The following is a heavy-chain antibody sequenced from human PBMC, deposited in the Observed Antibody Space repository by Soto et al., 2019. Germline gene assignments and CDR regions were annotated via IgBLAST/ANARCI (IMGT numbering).Heavy chain of an antibody. CDR1: GYTFTSYV. D-gene: IGHD3-16*02. Sequence: ASVKVCCKASGYTFTSYVISWVRQAPGQGLEWMGWISAYNGNTNYAQKLQGRVTMTTDTSTSTAYMELRSLRSDDTAVYYCARDSFMGELSLMGENNWFDPWGRGTLVTVSS. J-gene: IGHJ5*02. CDR3: ARDSFMGELSLMGENNWFDP. CDR2: ISAYNGNT. V-gene: IGHV1-18*01.